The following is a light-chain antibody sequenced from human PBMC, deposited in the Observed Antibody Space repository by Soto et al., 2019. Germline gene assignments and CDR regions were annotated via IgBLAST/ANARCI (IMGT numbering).Light chain of an antibody. J-gene: IGKJ1*01. Sequence: DIQMTQSPSSVSSSVGDRVTITCRASPVIISYLAWYQQKPGKAPKLLLDAASTLQSGVPSRFSGSGSGTEFTLTISSLQPEDFATYYCQQLNSYPRTFGQGTKV. V-gene: IGKV1-9*01. CDR2: AAS. CDR1: PVIISY. CDR3: QQLNSYPRT.